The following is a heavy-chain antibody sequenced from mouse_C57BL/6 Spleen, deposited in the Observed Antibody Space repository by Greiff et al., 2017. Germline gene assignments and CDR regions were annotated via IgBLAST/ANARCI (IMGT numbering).Heavy chain of an antibody. CDR3: ARRSKLEVDY. V-gene: IGHV1-54*01. Sequence: QVQLQQSGAELVRPGTSVKVSCKASGYAFTNYLIEWVKQRPGPGLEWIGVINPGSGGTNYNEKFKGKATLTADKSSSTAYMQLSSLTSEDSAVYFCARRSKLEVDYWGQGTTLTVSS. J-gene: IGHJ2*01. D-gene: IGHD1-3*01. CDR1: GYAFTNYL. CDR2: INPGSGGT.